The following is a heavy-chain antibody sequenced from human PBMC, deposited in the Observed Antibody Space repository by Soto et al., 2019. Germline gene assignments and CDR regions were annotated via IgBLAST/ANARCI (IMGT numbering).Heavy chain of an antibody. D-gene: IGHD4-4*01. CDR3: ASWDGYNKYFFG. CDR1: GFTFRSYA. Sequence: PGGSLRLSCGASGFTFRSYAMSWVRQTPGKGLEWVAGISGSGDRTYYADSVKGRFNISRDNSKNTVDLQLRSLRVEDTAVYYCASWDGYNKYFFGWGQGTLVTVSS. CDR2: ISGSGDRT. J-gene: IGHJ4*02. V-gene: IGHV3-23*01.